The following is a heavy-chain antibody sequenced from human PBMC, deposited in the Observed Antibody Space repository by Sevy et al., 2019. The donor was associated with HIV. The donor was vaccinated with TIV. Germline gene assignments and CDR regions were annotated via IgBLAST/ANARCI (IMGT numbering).Heavy chain of an antibody. D-gene: IGHD3-22*01. CDR2: IWSDGAYQ. CDR1: GFTFSNYA. Sequence: GGSLRLSCAATGFTFSNYAMHWVRQAPGKGMEWVAIIWSDGAYQYHGDSVKGRFTISRDNSKNTLYLQMNNVRVEDTAGDYCARGGYYYDNAAYYALDSWGQGTLVSVSS. V-gene: IGHV3-33*01. J-gene: IGHJ4*02. CDR3: ARGGYYYDNAAYYALDS.